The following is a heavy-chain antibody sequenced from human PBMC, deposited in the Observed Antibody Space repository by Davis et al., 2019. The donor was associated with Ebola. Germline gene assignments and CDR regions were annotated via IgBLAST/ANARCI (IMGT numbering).Heavy chain of an antibody. J-gene: IGHJ6*02. CDR1: GYAFTSYD. V-gene: IGHV1-8*02. D-gene: IGHD1-14*01. CDR3: VRSGVRGYYNGMDV. CDR2: MNPNSGNT. Sequence: ASVKVSCKASGYAFTSYDINWVRQATGHGLEWMGWMNPNSGNTGYVEKFQGRVTITRNTSTSTAYMELSSLRSEDTAVYYCVRSGVRGYYNGMDVWGQGTTVSVSS.